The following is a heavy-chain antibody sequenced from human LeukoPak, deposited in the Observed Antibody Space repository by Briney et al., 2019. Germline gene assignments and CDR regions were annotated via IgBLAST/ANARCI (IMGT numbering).Heavy chain of an antibody. CDR2: INAGNGNT. J-gene: IGHJ4*02. D-gene: IGHD1-26*01. Sequence: ASVNVSCMASGYTFTGYYMHWVRQAPGQRLEWMGWINAGNGNTKYSQELKGRVTITRDTSASTAYMELSSLRSEDMAVYYCARVGVGATIELDYWGQGTLVTVSS. CDR3: ARVGVGATIELDY. V-gene: IGHV1-3*03. CDR1: GYTFTGYY.